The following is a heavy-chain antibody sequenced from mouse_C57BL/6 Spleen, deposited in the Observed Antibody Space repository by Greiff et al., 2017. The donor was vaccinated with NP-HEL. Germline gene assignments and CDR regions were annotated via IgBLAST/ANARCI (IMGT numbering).Heavy chain of an antibody. CDR1: GYTFTDYE. D-gene: IGHD1-1*01. V-gene: IGHV1-15*01. Sequence: VQLQQSGAELVRPGASVTLSCKASGYTFTDYEMHWVKQTPVHGLEWIGAIDPETGGTAYNQKFKGKALLTADKSSRTAYMELRSLTSGCSAVYYCTRKSALNYYGSSYAMDDWGQGTSVTVSS. CDR3: TRKSALNYYGSSYAMDD. CDR2: IDPETGGT. J-gene: IGHJ4*01.